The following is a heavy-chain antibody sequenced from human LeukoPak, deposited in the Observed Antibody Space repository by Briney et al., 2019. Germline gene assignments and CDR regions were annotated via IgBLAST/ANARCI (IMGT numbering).Heavy chain of an antibody. D-gene: IGHD6-13*01. V-gene: IGHV4-39*07. CDR1: GGSISSSSYY. J-gene: IGHJ4*02. Sequence: SETLSLTCTVSGGSISSSSYYWGWIRRPPGKGLEWIGSIYYSGSTYYNPSLKSRVTISEDTSKNQFSLKLSSVTAADTAVYYCARGASSRFEHWGQGTLVTVSS. CDR2: IYYSGST. CDR3: ARGASSRFEH.